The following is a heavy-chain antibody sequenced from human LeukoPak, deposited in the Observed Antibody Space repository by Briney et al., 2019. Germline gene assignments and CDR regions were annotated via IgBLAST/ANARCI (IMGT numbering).Heavy chain of an antibody. CDR2: IWYDGSNK. V-gene: IGHV3-33*01. J-gene: IGHJ6*02. CDR1: GFTFSSYG. D-gene: IGHD3-10*01. CDR3: ARGDGSDYYGSGIDYGMDV. Sequence: SGRSLRLSCAASGFTFSSYGMHWVRQAPGKGLEWVAVIWYDGSNKYYADSVKGRFTISRDNSKNTLYLQMNSLRAEDTAVYYCARGDGSDYYGSGIDYGMDVWGQGTTVTVSS.